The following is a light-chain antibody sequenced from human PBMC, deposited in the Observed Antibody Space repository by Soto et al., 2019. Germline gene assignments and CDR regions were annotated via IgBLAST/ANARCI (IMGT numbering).Light chain of an antibody. Sequence: SYELTQPPSVSVAPGQTARIPCGGDNIGTKSVHWYQQKPGQAPVMVVYDDSDRPSGIPERFSGSKSGNTASLTISGLQAEDEADYYCSSYTSSSTLPDVFGTGTKLTVL. V-gene: IGLV3-21*02. CDR2: DDS. CDR1: NIGTKS. J-gene: IGLJ1*01. CDR3: SSYTSSSTLPDV.